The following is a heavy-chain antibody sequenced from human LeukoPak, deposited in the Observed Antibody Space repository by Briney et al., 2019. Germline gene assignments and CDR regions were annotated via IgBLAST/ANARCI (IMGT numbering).Heavy chain of an antibody. CDR2: IIPILGIA. D-gene: IGHD3-3*01. V-gene: IGHV1-69*02. CDR1: GGTFSSYT. CDR3: ARGTTIFGVVIIASY. Sequence: GASVKVSCKASGGTFSSYTISWVRQAPGQGLEWMGRIIPILGIANYAQKFQGRVTITADKSTSTAYMELSSLRSEDTAVYYCARGTTIFGVVIIASYWGQGTLVTVSP. J-gene: IGHJ4*02.